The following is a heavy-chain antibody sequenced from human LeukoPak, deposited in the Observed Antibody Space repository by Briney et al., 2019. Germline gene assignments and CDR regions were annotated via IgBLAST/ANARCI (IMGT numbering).Heavy chain of an antibody. D-gene: IGHD3-22*01. J-gene: IGHJ3*02. Sequence: PSETLSLTCAVYGGSFSGYYWSLIRQPPGKGLEWIGEINHSGSTNYSPSLKSRVTISVDTSKNQFSLKLSSVTAADTAVYYCARGRRITMIVVVITTNAFDIWGQGTMVTVSS. V-gene: IGHV4-34*01. CDR2: INHSGST. CDR3: ARGRRITMIVVVITTNAFDI. CDR1: GGSFSGYY.